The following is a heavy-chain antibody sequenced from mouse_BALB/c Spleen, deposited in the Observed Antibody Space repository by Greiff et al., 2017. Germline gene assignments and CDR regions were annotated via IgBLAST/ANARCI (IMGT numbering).Heavy chain of an antibody. Sequence: EVQRVESGGGLVQPGGSMKLSCVASGFTFSNYWMNWVRQSPEKGLEWVAEIRLKSNNYATHYAESVKGRFTISRDDSKSSVYLQMNNLRAEDTGIYYCTRSTMITTFAYWGQGTLVTVSA. CDR2: IRLKSNNYAT. D-gene: IGHD2-4*01. CDR3: TRSTMITTFAY. V-gene: IGHV6-6*02. J-gene: IGHJ3*01. CDR1: GFTFSNYW.